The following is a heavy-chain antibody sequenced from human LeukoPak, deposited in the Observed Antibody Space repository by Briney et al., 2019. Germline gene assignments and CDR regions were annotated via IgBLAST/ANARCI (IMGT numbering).Heavy chain of an antibody. Sequence: ASVKVSCKASGYTFTSYGISWVRQAPGQGLEWMGWISAYNGNTNYAQKLQGRVTMTTDTSTSTAYMELRSLRSDDTAVYYCARMNSGYDMVSYYYYYMDVWGKGTTVTVSS. D-gene: IGHD5-12*01. CDR3: ARMNSGYDMVSYYYYYMDV. CDR2: ISAYNGNT. V-gene: IGHV1-18*01. J-gene: IGHJ6*03. CDR1: GYTFTSYG.